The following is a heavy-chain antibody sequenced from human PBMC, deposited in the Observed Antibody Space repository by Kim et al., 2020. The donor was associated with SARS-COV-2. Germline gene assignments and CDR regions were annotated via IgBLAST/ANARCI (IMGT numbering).Heavy chain of an antibody. CDR3: AKDLYPVLRYFDWLSDY. Sequence: GGSLRLSCAASGFTFSSYGMHWVRQAPGKGLEWVAVISYDGSNKYYADSVKGRFTISRDNSKNTLYLQMNSLRAEDTAVYYCAKDLYPVLRYFDWLSDYWDQGTLVTVSS. CDR1: GFTFSSYG. J-gene: IGHJ4*02. D-gene: IGHD3-9*01. CDR2: ISYDGSNK. V-gene: IGHV3-30*18.